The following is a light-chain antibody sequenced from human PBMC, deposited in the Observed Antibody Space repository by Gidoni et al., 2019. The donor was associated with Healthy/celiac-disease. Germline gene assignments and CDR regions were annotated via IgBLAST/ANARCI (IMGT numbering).Light chain of an antibody. CDR2: EVS. J-gene: IGLJ2*01. CDR3: SSYTSSSTRV. CDR1: SSDVGGYNY. V-gene: IGLV2-14*01. Sequence: SALTQPASVPGSPGQSITISCTGTSSDVGGYNYVSWYQQHPGKAPKLMIYEVSNRPSGVSNRFSGSKSGNTASLTISGLQAEDEADYYCSSYTSSSTRVFGGGTKLTVL.